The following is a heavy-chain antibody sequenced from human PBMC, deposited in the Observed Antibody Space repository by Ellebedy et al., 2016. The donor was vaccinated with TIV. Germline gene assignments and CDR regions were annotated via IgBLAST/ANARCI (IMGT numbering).Heavy chain of an antibody. V-gene: IGHV3-66*04. Sequence: GESLTISCTASGFTVSSNYMCWVRQAPGKGPEWVSVIYSGGTTNYSDAVKGRFTVSRDSSKNTLYLQMNSLSTEDTAVYYCARRSDHYLQGDYWGQGTLVTVSS. CDR3: ARRSDHYLQGDY. J-gene: IGHJ4*02. D-gene: IGHD1-14*01. CDR1: GFTVSSNY. CDR2: IYSGGTT.